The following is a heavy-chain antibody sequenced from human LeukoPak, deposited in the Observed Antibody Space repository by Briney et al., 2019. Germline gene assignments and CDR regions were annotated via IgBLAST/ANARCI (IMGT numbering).Heavy chain of an antibody. D-gene: IGHD3-22*01. CDR3: TRDRYYYDSSGHPYYFDY. Sequence: GGSLRLSCAASGFTFNSYEMNWVRQAPGKGLEWASYISSSGSIIYYADSVKGRFTMSRDNAKNSLYLQMNSLRAEDTAVYYCTRDRYYYDSSGHPYYFDYWGQGALVTVSS. V-gene: IGHV3-48*03. J-gene: IGHJ4*02. CDR2: ISSSGSII. CDR1: GFTFNSYE.